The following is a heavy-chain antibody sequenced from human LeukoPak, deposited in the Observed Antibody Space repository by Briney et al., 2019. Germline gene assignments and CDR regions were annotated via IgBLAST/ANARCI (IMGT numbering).Heavy chain of an antibody. Sequence: GGTLRLSCAASGFTFSDYYMSWIRQAPGKGLEWVSYISSSSSYTNYPDSGKGRFTISRDNAKTSLYLQMNSLRAEDTAVYYCARGGGSSWPHRNYYYGMDVWGQGTTVTVSS. D-gene: IGHD6-13*01. J-gene: IGHJ6*02. CDR1: GFTFSDYY. CDR2: ISSSSSYT. V-gene: IGHV3-11*05. CDR3: ARGGGSSWPHRNYYYGMDV.